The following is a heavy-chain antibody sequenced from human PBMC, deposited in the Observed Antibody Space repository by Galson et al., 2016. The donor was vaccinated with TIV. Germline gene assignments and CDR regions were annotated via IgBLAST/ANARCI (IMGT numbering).Heavy chain of an antibody. Sequence: SVKVSCKASGYTFTGYFMHWVRQAPGQGFQWMGWINPNSGGTNFAQSFQDRVTMTRDTSISTVYMEASRLKTDDTAVYYCARDRGSMTMIRVVDYYYGMDVWGQGTTVTVSS. V-gene: IGHV1-2*02. CDR3: ARDRGSMTMIRVVDYYYGMDV. CDR2: INPNSGGT. D-gene: IGHD3-22*01. J-gene: IGHJ6*02. CDR1: GYTFTGYF.